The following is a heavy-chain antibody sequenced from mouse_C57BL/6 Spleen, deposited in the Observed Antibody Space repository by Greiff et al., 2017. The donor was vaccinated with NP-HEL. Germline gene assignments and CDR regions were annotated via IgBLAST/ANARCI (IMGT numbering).Heavy chain of an antibody. Sequence: QVQLQQPGAELVRPGSSVKLSCKASGYTFTSYWMHWVKQRPIQGLEWIGNIDPSDSETHYNQKFKDKATLTVDKSSSTAYMQLSSLTSEDSAVYYCAREEGYSNYAMDYWGQGTSVTVSS. CDR2: IDPSDSET. CDR1: GYTFTSYW. J-gene: IGHJ4*01. CDR3: AREEGYSNYAMDY. D-gene: IGHD2-5*01. V-gene: IGHV1-52*01.